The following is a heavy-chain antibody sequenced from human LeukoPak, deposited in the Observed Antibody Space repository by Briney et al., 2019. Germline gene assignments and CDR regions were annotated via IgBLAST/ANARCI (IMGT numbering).Heavy chain of an antibody. CDR3: ARDMAGMHY. V-gene: IGHV3-21*01. J-gene: IGHJ4*02. CDR1: GFTFSSYS. Sequence: GGSLRLSCATSGFTFSSYSMNWVRQAPGKGLEWVSSISSSSSYIYYADSVKGRFTISRDNAKNSLYPQMNSLRAEDTAVYYCARDMAGMHYWGQGTLVTVSS. CDR2: ISSSSSYI. D-gene: IGHD3-10*01.